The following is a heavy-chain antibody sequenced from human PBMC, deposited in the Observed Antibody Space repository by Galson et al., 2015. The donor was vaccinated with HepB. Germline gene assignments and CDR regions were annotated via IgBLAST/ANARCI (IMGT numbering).Heavy chain of an antibody. CDR1: GFTFSSYW. CDR2: IKKQAGSER. Sequence: SLRLSCAASGFTFSSYWMTWVRQAPGKGLEWVANIKKQAGSERYYVDSVRGRFTISRDNAKNSLYLQMNSLRAEDTAVYYCVRDGGDYYGSGPFDYWGQGTLVSVPS. D-gene: IGHD3-10*01. CDR3: VRDGGDYYGSGPFDY. V-gene: IGHV3-7*03. J-gene: IGHJ4*02.